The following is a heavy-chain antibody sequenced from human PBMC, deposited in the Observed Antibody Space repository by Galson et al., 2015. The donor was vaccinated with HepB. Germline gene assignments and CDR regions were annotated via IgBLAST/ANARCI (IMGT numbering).Heavy chain of an antibody. V-gene: IGHV1-2*06. CDR2: INPNSGVT. D-gene: IGHD2-15*01. CDR1: GYTFTAYF. Sequence: SVKVSCKASGYTFTAYFMHWVRQAPGQGLEWMGRINPNSGVTRFAQNFQGRVTMTRDTSSSTAYMDLSSLRPDDTAVYYCMRDGIFCSGGFCHPYWGQGTLVTVSS. CDR3: MRDGIFCSGGFCHPY. J-gene: IGHJ4*02.